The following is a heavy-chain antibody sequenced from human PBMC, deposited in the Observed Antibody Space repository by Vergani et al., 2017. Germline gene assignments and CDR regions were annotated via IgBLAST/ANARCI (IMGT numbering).Heavy chain of an antibody. CDR2: ISANDDT. Sequence: EVQVLESGGGLVQPGGSLRLSCAASGFPLSNYPMTWVRQAPGKGLEWVSAISANDDTYYADSVKGRFTVSRDNSKNTLYLQMNRLRAEDTAVYYCAKDLTQYNCWGQGTLVTVSS. CDR3: AKDLTQYNC. D-gene: IGHD2-15*01. CDR1: GFPLSNYP. J-gene: IGHJ4*02. V-gene: IGHV3-23*01.